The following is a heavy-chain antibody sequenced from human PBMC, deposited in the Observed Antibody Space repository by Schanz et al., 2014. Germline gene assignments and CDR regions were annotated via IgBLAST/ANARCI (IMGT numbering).Heavy chain of an antibody. V-gene: IGHV4-59*08. J-gene: IGHJ5*02. CDR1: GGSIRTYF. D-gene: IGHD6-19*01. CDR2: IYYSGST. Sequence: QLQLQESGPGLVKPSETLSLTCSVSGGSIRTYFWAWIRQPPGKGLEWIGFIYYSGSTNYNPSLKWRVPIPFDMSKTQFAMTRNSVTAADTGVYYCARQYSGWSRFDPWGQGIRVTVSS. CDR3: ARQYSGWSRFDP.